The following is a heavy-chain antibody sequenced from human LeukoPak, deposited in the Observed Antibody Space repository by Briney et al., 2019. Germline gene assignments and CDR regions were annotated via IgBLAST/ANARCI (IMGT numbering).Heavy chain of an antibody. Sequence: KPSETLSLTCSVSGGSVSSYYWSWIRQPPGKGLEWIGYIYYSGSTNYNPSLKSRVTISVDTSKNQFSLKLSSVTAADTAVYYCARADILTGYYGTHHNWFDPWGQGTLVTVSS. CDR1: GGSVSSYY. CDR2: IYYSGST. V-gene: IGHV4-59*02. D-gene: IGHD3-9*01. J-gene: IGHJ5*02. CDR3: ARADILTGYYGTHHNWFDP.